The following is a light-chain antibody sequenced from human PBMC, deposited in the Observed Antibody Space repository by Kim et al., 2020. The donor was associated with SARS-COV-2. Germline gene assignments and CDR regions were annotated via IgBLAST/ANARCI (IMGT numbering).Light chain of an antibody. CDR3: QQYDKWPLT. Sequence: VSPGERATPSCRASHSPNSNLAWYQQKPGQAPRLLIYGASTRATEIPARFSGSGSGTDFTLTISCLQSEDFAVYYCQQYDKWPLTFGGGTKVDIK. J-gene: IGKJ4*01. CDR1: HSPNSN. V-gene: IGKV3-15*01. CDR2: GAS.